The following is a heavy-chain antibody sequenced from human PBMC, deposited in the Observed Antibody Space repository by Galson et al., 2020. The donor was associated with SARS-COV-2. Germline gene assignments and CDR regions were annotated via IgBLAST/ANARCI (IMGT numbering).Heavy chain of an antibody. CDR2: ISYDGSNK. CDR3: AKDELYYDFWSGYLAPPTEKIYYYGMDV. J-gene: IGHJ6*02. V-gene: IGHV3-30*18. CDR1: GFTFSSYG. D-gene: IGHD3-3*01. Sequence: TGGSLRLSCAASGFTFSSYGMHWVRQAPGKGLEWVAVISYDGSNKYYADSVKGRFTISRDNSKNTLYLQMNSLRAEDTAVYYCAKDELYYDFWSGYLAPPTEKIYYYGMDVWGQGTTVTVSS.